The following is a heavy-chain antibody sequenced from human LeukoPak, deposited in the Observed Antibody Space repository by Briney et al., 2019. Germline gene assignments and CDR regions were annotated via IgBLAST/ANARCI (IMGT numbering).Heavy chain of an antibody. J-gene: IGHJ3*02. D-gene: IGHD3-22*01. Sequence: GGSLRLSCAASGFTFSSYWMSWVRQAPGKGLEWVANIKQDGSERYYVDSVKGRFTISRDNAKNSLYLQMNSLRAEDTAVYYCARSPPTYYYDSSGYDAFDIWGQGTMVTVSS. CDR2: IKQDGSER. CDR3: ARSPPTYYYDSSGYDAFDI. V-gene: IGHV3-7*01. CDR1: GFTFSSYW.